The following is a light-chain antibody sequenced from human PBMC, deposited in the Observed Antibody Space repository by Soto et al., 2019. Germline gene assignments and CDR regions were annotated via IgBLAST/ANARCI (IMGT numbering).Light chain of an antibody. CDR2: AAS. V-gene: IGKV1-39*01. J-gene: IGKJ4*01. Sequence: IQMTQSPSSLSASLGDRVTITCRASQRISNYLNWYQQKPGKAPKLLISAASNLQSGVPSRFSGSGSGTDFTLTINTPQPDDSATYYCQQTSNTLGTFGGGTKVEIK. CDR1: QRISNY. CDR3: QQTSNTLGT.